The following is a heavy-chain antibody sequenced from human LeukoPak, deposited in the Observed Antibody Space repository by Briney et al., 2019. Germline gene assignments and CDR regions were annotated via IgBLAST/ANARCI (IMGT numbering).Heavy chain of an antibody. CDR3: ARVPPPGATAFGVVDN. J-gene: IGHJ4*02. CDR1: GGSFSDSF. D-gene: IGHD3-16*01. CDR2: INHTGNS. V-gene: IGHV4-34*01. Sequence: PSVTLSLTCAVYGGSFSDSFWSWIRQSPGKGLEWIGEINHTGNSNYNPSLKSRVTLSVDTSKNQFSLKLSTVTAADTAVYYCARVPPPGATAFGVVDNWGQGTLVTVSS.